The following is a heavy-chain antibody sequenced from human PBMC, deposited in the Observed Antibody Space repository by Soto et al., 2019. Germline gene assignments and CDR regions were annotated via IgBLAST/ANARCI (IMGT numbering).Heavy chain of an antibody. V-gene: IGHV5-51*01. J-gene: IGHJ4*02. CDR2: IYPGDSDI. CDR1: GYKFTNYW. D-gene: IGHD6-6*01. CDR3: ATRYSSPSYDY. Sequence: PGESLKISCNGSGYKFTNYWIGWVRQMPGKGLEWMGIIYPGDSDIRYNPSFQGQVTISADKSISTAYLQWSSLKASDTAMYYCATRYSSPSYDYWGQGTLVTVSS.